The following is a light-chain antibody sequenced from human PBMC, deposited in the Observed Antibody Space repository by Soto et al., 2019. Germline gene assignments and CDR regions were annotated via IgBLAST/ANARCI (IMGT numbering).Light chain of an antibody. V-gene: IGKV3-15*01. J-gene: IGKJ4*01. Sequence: EIVMTQSPAILSVSPGERATLSCRANQSISSNLAWYQQKPGQAPRLLIYGAATRATGIPARFSGSGSGTDFTVTINRLQSEDGAVYECQMYNNWVGTFGGGNKVEI. CDR1: QSISSN. CDR3: QMYNNWVGT. CDR2: GAA.